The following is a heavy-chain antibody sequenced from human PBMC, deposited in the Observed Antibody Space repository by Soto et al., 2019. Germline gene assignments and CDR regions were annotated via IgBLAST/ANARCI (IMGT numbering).Heavy chain of an antibody. CDR1: GYSFATYW. CDR3: ARHKNIVATSFDY. Sequence: GESLKISCKGSGYSFATYWIGWVRQMPGKGLECMGIIYPGDSDTTYSPSFQGQVTISADKSLSTAYLQWSSLKASDTAIYYRARHKNIVATSFDYWGQGTLVTVSS. J-gene: IGHJ4*02. D-gene: IGHD5-12*01. CDR2: IYPGDSDT. V-gene: IGHV5-51*01.